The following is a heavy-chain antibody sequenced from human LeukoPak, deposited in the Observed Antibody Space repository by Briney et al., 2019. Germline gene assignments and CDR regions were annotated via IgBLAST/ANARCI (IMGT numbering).Heavy chain of an antibody. CDR1: GYTFTAYY. Sequence: ASVNVSCKASGYTFTAYYIHWVRQAPGQGLEWMGLINPNSGGTNYAQKFQGRVTMTRDTPISTAYMELSKLTSDDTAVCYCARDKGTLGGDSWGPGTLVTVSS. J-gene: IGHJ4*02. CDR2: INPNSGGT. V-gene: IGHV1-2*02. D-gene: IGHD3-16*01. CDR3: ARDKGTLGGDS.